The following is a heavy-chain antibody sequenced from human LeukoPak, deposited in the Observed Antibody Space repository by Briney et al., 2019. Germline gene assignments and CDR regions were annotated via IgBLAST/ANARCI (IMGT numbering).Heavy chain of an antibody. D-gene: IGHD5-12*01. Sequence: GGSLRLSCDASAVTFINYWMHSVRQAPGKGLVWVSRISSDGSSTSYAGSVKGRFTISRDNAKNTLYLQMNSLRAEDTAVYYCARTAYSDYSLGFWGQGTLVTVSS. V-gene: IGHV3-74*01. J-gene: IGHJ4*02. CDR2: ISSDGSST. CDR3: ARTAYSDYSLGF. CDR1: AVTFINYW.